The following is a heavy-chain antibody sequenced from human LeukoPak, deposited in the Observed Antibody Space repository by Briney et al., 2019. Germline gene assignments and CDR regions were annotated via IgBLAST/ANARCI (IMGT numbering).Heavy chain of an antibody. CDR1: GFTFTNFW. J-gene: IGHJ4*02. CDR2: IRPDGSEQ. Sequence: GGSLRLSCAAAGFTFTNFWMNWIRRAPGRGLEWVANIRPDGSEQFYVDSVKGRFTISRDNAKNSVYLQMNSLRAEDTAVYYCAGRDSARNPWAYWGQGTLVTVST. CDR3: AGRDSARNPWAY. V-gene: IGHV3-7*01. D-gene: IGHD4-11*01.